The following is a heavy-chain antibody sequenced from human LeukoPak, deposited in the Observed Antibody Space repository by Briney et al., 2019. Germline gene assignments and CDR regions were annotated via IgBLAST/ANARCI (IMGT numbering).Heavy chain of an antibody. CDR2: ISSSGSTI. J-gene: IGHJ4*02. V-gene: IGHV3-11*04. CDR1: GFTFSDYY. D-gene: IGHD2-2*01. CDR3: ARVAGYCSSTSCHGYYFDY. Sequence: GGSLRLSCAASGFTFSDYYMSWIRQAPGKGLEWVSYISSSGSTIYYVDSVKGRFTISRDNAKNSLYLQMNSLRAEDTAVYYCARVAGYCSSTSCHGYYFDYWGQGTLVTVSS.